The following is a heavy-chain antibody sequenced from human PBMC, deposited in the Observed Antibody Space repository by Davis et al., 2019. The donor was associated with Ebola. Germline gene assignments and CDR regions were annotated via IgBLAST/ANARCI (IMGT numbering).Heavy chain of an antibody. D-gene: IGHD1-26*01. CDR1: GYTFTSYD. Sequence: ASVKVSCKASGYTFTSYDINWVRQAPGQGLEWMGWISAYNGNTNYAQKLQGRVTMTRDTSTSTVYMELSSLRSEDTAVYYCAGGVGATTLFDYWGQGTLVTVSS. V-gene: IGHV1-18*01. CDR2: ISAYNGNT. J-gene: IGHJ4*02. CDR3: AGGVGATTLFDY.